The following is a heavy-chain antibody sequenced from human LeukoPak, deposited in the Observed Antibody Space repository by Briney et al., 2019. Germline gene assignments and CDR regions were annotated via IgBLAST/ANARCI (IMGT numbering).Heavy chain of an antibody. CDR1: GFTFSSYS. V-gene: IGHV3-21*01. CDR2: ISSSRSYI. D-gene: IGHD3-16*01. Sequence: GGSLRLSCAASGFTFSSYSMNWVRQAPGKGLEWVSFISSSRSYIYYADSVKGRFTISRDNAKNSLYLQMNSLRAEDTAVYYCARDTRLFKTNWFDPWGQGTLVTVSS. CDR3: ARDTRLFKTNWFDP. J-gene: IGHJ5*02.